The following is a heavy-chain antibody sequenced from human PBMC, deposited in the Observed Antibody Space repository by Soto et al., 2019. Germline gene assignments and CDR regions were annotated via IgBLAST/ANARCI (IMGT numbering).Heavy chain of an antibody. J-gene: IGHJ3*02. D-gene: IGHD2-2*01. CDR1: EATFAGIA. V-gene: IGHV1-69*12. Sequence: QVQLVQSGTEVRKPGSSVKVSCKASEATFAGIAFAGVGWAPGQGLEGMGGIIPIFGTINNAQKFQDRVTITAXEXAXIXXMELSSLRSEDTAIYYCAREGLTFGPGAVGGAFDIWGQGTLVTVSS. CDR3: AREGLTFGPGAVGGAFDI. CDR2: IIPIFGTI.